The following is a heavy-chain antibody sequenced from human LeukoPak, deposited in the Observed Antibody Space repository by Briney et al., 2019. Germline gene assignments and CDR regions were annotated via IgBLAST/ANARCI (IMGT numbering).Heavy chain of an antibody. Sequence: PGGSLRLSCAASGFTFSSYGMSWVRQAPGKGLEWVSAISGSGGSTYYADSVKGRFTISRDNSKNTLYLQMNSLRAEDTAVYYCAKSTLYVYYYYMDVWGKGTTVTISS. CDR2: ISGSGGST. D-gene: IGHD3-10*02. V-gene: IGHV3-23*01. CDR3: AKSTLYVYYYYMDV. J-gene: IGHJ6*03. CDR1: GFTFSSYG.